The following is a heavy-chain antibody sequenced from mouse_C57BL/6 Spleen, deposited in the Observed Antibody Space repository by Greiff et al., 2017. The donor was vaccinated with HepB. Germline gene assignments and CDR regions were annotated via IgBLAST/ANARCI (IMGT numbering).Heavy chain of an antibody. V-gene: IGHV1-81*01. CDR3: ARIVGSY. CDR2: IFPRNDNT. D-gene: IGHD1-1*01. Sequence: VQLQQSGAELARPGASVKLSCKASGYTFTSYGISWVKSRPGQGLEWIGEIFPRNDNTYYNEKFKDKGTLTADKSSSTAYMELRSLTSEDSAVYFCARIVGSYWGQGTLVTVSA. CDR1: GYTFTSYG. J-gene: IGHJ3*01.